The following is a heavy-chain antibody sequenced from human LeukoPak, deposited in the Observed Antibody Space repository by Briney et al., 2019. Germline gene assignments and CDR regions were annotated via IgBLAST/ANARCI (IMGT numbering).Heavy chain of an antibody. V-gene: IGHV1-18*01. D-gene: IGHD2-15*01. CDR1: GYTFTSYG. CDR3: ARDPREPFYCSGGSCHLYY. J-gene: IGHJ4*02. Sequence: ASVKVSCKASGYTFTSYGISWVRQAPGQGLEWMGWISAYNGNTNYAQKLQGRVTMTTDTSTSTAYMELRSLRSDDTAVYYCARDPREPFYCSGGSCHLYYWGQGTLVTVSS. CDR2: ISAYNGNT.